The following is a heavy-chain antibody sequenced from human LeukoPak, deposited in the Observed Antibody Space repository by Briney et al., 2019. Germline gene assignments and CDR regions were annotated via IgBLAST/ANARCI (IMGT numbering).Heavy chain of an antibody. D-gene: IGHD6-13*01. Sequence: GGSLRLSCAASGFTFRDYGMNWVRQAPGKGLEWVSSISSSSTYIYYADSVKGRFTISRDNAKNSLYLQMNSLRAEDTAVYYCASGGSTAAAMDVWGKGTTVTVSS. J-gene: IGHJ6*04. V-gene: IGHV3-21*01. CDR2: ISSSSTYI. CDR1: GFTFRDYG. CDR3: ASGGSTAAAMDV.